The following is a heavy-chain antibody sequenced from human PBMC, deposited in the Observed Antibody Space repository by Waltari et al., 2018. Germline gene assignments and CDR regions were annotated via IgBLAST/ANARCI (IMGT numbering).Heavy chain of an antibody. V-gene: IGHV3-7*01. D-gene: IGHD6-6*01. CDR1: GFTFNAYW. Sequence: HLEESGGALVQPGGSLRLSCAVSGFTFNAYWMTWVRQAPGKGLEWVANIKQDGSEKYYVDSVKGRFTISRDNAKNSLYLQMNSLRAEDTAVYYCARDLIAARDYWGQGTLVTVSS. CDR2: IKQDGSEK. J-gene: IGHJ4*02. CDR3: ARDLIAARDY.